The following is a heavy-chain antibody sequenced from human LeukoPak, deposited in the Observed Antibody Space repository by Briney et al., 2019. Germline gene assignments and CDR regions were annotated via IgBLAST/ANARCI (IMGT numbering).Heavy chain of an antibody. CDR2: ISGSASST. CDR1: GFTFNSYG. J-gene: IGHJ4*02. CDR3: AKCYDFWSGYLGD. Sequence: PGGSLRLSCAASGFTFNSYGMSWVRQAPGKGLEWVSAISGSASSTYYADSVKGRFTISRDNSKNTLYLQMNSLRAEDTAVYYCAKCYDFWSGYLGDWGQGTLVTVSS. V-gene: IGHV3-23*01. D-gene: IGHD3-3*01.